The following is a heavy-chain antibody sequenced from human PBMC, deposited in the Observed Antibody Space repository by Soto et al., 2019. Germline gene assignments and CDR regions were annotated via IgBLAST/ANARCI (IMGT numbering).Heavy chain of an antibody. J-gene: IGHJ5*02. CDR3: ARHGGPLVATPWDNWFDP. V-gene: IGHV4-39*01. D-gene: IGHD5-12*01. Sequence: SETLSLTCTVSGGSISSSSYYWGWIRQPPGKGLEWIGSIYYSGSTYYNPSLKSRVTISVDTSKNQFSLKLSSVTAADTAVYYCARHGGPLVATPWDNWFDPWGQGILVTVSS. CDR2: IYYSGST. CDR1: GGSISSSSYY.